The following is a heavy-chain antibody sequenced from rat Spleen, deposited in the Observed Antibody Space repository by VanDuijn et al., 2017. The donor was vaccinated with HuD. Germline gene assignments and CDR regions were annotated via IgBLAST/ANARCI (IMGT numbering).Heavy chain of an antibody. V-gene: IGHV5-29*01. D-gene: IGHD1-12*02. CDR3: ARQRWIPFDY. Sequence: EVQLVESDGGLVQPGRSLKLSCAASGFTFSDYYMAWVRQAPTKGLEWVATISYDGSSTYYRDSVKGRFTISRDNAKNTLYLQMDSLRSEDTATYYCARQRWIPFDYWGQGVMVTVSS. J-gene: IGHJ2*01. CDR1: GFTFSDYY. CDR2: ISYDGSST.